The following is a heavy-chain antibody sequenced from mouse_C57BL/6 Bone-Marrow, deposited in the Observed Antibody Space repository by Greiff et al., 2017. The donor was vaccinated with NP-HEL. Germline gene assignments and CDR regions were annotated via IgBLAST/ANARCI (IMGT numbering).Heavy chain of an antibody. CDR2: IRNKANGYTT. CDR3: ARSIYYEYADDPFYAMDY. J-gene: IGHJ4*01. V-gene: IGHV7-3*01. Sequence: EVHVVESGGGLVQPGGSLSLSCAASGFTFTDYYMSWVRQPPGKALEWLVFIRNKANGYTTEYSASVKGRFTISRDNSQSILYLQMNALRAEDSATYYCARSIYYEYADDPFYAMDYWGEGTSVTVSS. D-gene: IGHD2-4*01. CDR1: GFTFTDYY.